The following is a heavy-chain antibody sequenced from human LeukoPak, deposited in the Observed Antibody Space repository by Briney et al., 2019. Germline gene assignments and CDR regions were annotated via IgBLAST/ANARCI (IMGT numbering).Heavy chain of an antibody. D-gene: IGHD3-3*01. CDR2: IRYDGSDK. Sequence: GGSLRLSCAASGFTFSSYGMHWVRQAPGKGLEWLAFIRYDGSDKYYADSVKGRFTISRDNSKNTLYLQMNSLRAEDTAVYYCARGVKGLVAYYDFWSGFDYWGQGTLVTVSS. V-gene: IGHV3-30*02. CDR1: GFTFSSYG. CDR3: ARGVKGLVAYYDFWSGFDY. J-gene: IGHJ4*02.